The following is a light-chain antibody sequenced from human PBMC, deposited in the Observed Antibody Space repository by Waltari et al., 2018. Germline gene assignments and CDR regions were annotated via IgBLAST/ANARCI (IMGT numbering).Light chain of an antibody. Sequence: SYVVTQSPSVSVAPGETARITCGGDNIGSKSVHWYQQKPGQATVLVISYDGDRPAGIAERCAGSNAGNTATLTSSWVEAEDEADYYCLVWHSTIDHQGVFGGGTKLTVL. CDR3: LVWHSTIDHQGV. J-gene: IGLJ2*01. V-gene: IGLV3-21*04. CDR2: YDG. CDR1: NIGSKS.